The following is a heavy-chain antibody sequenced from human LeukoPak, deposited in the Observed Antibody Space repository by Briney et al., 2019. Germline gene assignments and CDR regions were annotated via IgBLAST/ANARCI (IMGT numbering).Heavy chain of an antibody. J-gene: IGHJ4*02. CDR2: IKSKTDGGTT. D-gene: IGHD6-6*01. CDR1: GFTFSSYW. Sequence: PGGSLRLSCAASGFTFSSYWMSWVRQAPGKGLEWVGRIKSKTDGGTTDYAAPVKGRFTISRDDSKNTLYLQMNSLKTEDTAVYYCTTTPTLIAARPRGWGQGTLVTVSS. CDR3: TTTPTLIAARPRG. V-gene: IGHV3-15*01.